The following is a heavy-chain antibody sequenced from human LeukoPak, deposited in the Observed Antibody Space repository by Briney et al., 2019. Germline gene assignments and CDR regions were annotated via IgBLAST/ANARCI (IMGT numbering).Heavy chain of an antibody. CDR3: ARERKPYCSSTSCYYYYYMDV. CDR1: GYTFTSYY. D-gene: IGHD2-2*01. Sequence: ASVKVSCKASGYTFTSYYMHWVRQAPGQGLEWMGIINPSGGSTSYAQKFQGRVTMTRDTSTSTVYMELSSLRSEDTAVYYCARERKPYCSSTSCYYYYYMDVWGKGTTVTVSS. CDR2: INPSGGST. J-gene: IGHJ6*03. V-gene: IGHV1-46*01.